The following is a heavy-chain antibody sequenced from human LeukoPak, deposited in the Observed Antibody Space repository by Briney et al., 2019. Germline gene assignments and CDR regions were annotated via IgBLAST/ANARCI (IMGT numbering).Heavy chain of an antibody. Sequence: GASVKVSCKASGYTFTGYYMHWVRQAPGQGLEWMGWINPNSGGTNYAQKFQGRVTMTRDTSISTAYMELSRLRSDDTAVYYCARFPAFHVVPGSDNYGSGRPLGDDYWGQGTLVTVSS. J-gene: IGHJ4*02. CDR1: GYTFTGYY. D-gene: IGHD3-10*01. CDR3: ARFPAFHVVPGSDNYGSGRPLGDDY. CDR2: INPNSGGT. V-gene: IGHV1-2*02.